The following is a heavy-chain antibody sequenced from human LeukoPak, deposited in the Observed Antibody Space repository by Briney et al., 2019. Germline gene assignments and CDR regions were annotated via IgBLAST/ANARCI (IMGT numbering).Heavy chain of an antibody. CDR3: AKEKLPSGYSFLTDY. V-gene: IGHV3-30*18. J-gene: IGHJ4*02. Sequence: PGRSLRLSCAASGFTFNSYGMHWARQAPGKGLEWVAVISYDGPNKYYADSVKGRFTISRDDSKSTLYLQMNSLRPEDTAVYYCAKEKLPSGYSFLTDYWGQGTLVTVSS. D-gene: IGHD5-18*01. CDR1: GFTFNSYG. CDR2: ISYDGPNK.